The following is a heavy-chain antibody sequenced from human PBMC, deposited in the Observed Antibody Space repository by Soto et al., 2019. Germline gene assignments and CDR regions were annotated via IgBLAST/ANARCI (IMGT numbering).Heavy chain of an antibody. Sequence: SETLSLTCTVSGGSISSYYWNWIRQPPGKGLEWIGYIYYSGSTNYNLSLKSRVTISVDTSKNQFSLKLSSVTAADTAVYYCARANSLPDYWGQGTLVTVSS. V-gene: IGHV4-59*12. CDR1: GGSISSYY. D-gene: IGHD3-16*01. J-gene: IGHJ4*02. CDR2: IYYSGST. CDR3: ARANSLPDY.